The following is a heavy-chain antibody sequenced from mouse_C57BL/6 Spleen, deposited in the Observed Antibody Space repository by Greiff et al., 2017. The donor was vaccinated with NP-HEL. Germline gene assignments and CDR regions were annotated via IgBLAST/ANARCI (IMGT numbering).Heavy chain of an antibody. J-gene: IGHJ1*03. D-gene: IGHD1-1*01. CDR1: GYTFTSYW. V-gene: IGHV1-55*01. CDR3: ARWYYGSSYDWYFDV. CDR2: IYPGSGST. Sequence: QVQLQQSGSELVKPGASVKMSCKASGYTFTSYWITWVKQRPGQGLEWIGDIYPGSGSTNYNEKFKSKATLTVDTSSSTAYMQLSSLTSEDSAVYYCARWYYGSSYDWYFDVWGTGTTVTVSS.